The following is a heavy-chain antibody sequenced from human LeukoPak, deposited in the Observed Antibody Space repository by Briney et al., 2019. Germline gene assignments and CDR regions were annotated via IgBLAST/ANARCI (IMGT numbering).Heavy chain of an antibody. J-gene: IGHJ5*02. CDR1: GGTFSSYA. V-gene: IGHV1-69*05. CDR3: ARGYYDSSAFGH. D-gene: IGHD3-22*01. CDR2: IIPIFGTA. Sequence: ASVKVSCKASGGTFSSYAISWVRQAPGQELEWMGGIIPIFGTANYAQKFQGRVTITTDESTSTAYMELSSLRSEDTAVYYCARGYYDSSAFGHWGQGTLVTVSS.